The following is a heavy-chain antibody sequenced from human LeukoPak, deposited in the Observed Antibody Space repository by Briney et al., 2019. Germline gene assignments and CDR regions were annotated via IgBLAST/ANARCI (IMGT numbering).Heavy chain of an antibody. CDR1: GFTFSSYA. J-gene: IGHJ5*02. CDR2: ISGSGGST. CDR3: AKFGVAVTWLDMAKNWFDP. D-gene: IGHD3-16*01. V-gene: IGHV3-23*01. Sequence: PGGSLRLSCAASGFTFSSYAMSWVRQAPGKGLEWVSAISGSGGSTYYADSVKGRFTISRDNSKNTLYLQMNSLRAEDTAVYYCAKFGVAVTWLDMAKNWFDPWGQGTLVTVSS.